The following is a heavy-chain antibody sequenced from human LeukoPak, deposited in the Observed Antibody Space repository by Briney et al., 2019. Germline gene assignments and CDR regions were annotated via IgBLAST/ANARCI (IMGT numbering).Heavy chain of an antibody. Sequence: ASVKVSCKASGYTFTSYGINWVRQATGQGLEWMGWMNPNSGNTGYAQKFQGRVTMTRNTSISTAYMELSSLRSEDTAVYYCARGHRDIVVVPADPPYYFDYWGQGTLVTVSS. J-gene: IGHJ4*02. CDR1: GYTFTSYG. CDR2: MNPNSGNT. CDR3: ARGHRDIVVVPADPPYYFDY. V-gene: IGHV1-8*02. D-gene: IGHD2-2*01.